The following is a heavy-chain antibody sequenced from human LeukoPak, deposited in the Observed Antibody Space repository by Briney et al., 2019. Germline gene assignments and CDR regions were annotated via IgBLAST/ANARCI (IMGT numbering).Heavy chain of an antibody. V-gene: IGHV4-39*07. Sequence: SETLSLTCTVSGGSISSSSYYWGWIRQPPGKGLEWIGSIYYSGSTYYNPSLKSRVTISVDTSKNQFSLKLNFVTAADTAVYYCARGGSGWYAGRGNWFDPWGQGTLVTVSS. D-gene: IGHD6-19*01. CDR3: ARGGSGWYAGRGNWFDP. CDR2: IYYSGST. CDR1: GGSISSSSYY. J-gene: IGHJ5*02.